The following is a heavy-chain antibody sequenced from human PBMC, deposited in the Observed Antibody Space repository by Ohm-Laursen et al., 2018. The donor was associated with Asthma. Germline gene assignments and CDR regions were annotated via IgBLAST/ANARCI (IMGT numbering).Heavy chain of an antibody. J-gene: IGHJ4*02. V-gene: IGHV3-7*01. Sequence: SLRLSCAASGFTFSNHWMTWVRQAPGRGLEWVANINQDGSIWGYVDSVKGRFAISRDNAHNSLYLQMNSLRAEDTAVYYCARDPTLDCSGGSCYLDYRGQGTLVTVSS. CDR3: ARDPTLDCSGGSCYLDY. D-gene: IGHD2-15*01. CDR1: GFTFSNHW. CDR2: INQDGSIW.